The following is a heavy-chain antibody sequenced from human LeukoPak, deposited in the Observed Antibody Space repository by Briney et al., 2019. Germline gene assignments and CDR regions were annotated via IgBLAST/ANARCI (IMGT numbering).Heavy chain of an antibody. V-gene: IGHV1-69*04. J-gene: IGHJ4*02. CDR2: IIPILGIA. D-gene: IGHD6-13*01. CDR3: ARSPAAAASYYFDY. CDR1: GGTFGSYA. Sequence: EASVKVSCKASGGTFGSYAISWVRQAPGQGLEWMGRIIPILGIANYAQKFQGRVTITADKSTSTAYMELSSLRSEDTAVYYCARSPAAAASYYFDYWGQGTLVTVSS.